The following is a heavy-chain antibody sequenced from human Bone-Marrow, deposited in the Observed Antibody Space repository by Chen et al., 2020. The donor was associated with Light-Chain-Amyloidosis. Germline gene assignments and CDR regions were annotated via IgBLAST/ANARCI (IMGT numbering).Heavy chain of an antibody. CDR2: IYYSGST. J-gene: IGHJ3*02. Sequence: QLQLQESGPGLVKPSETLSLTCTVSGGSISSSSYYWGWIRQPPGKGLEWIGSIYYSGSTYYNPPIKGRVTLSVDPSKNQFPLKRGFVPAADQALYYCGRQTGIAAAGTPPHAFDIWGQGTMVTVSS. V-gene: IGHV4-39*07. CDR1: GGSISSSSYY. D-gene: IGHD6-13*01. CDR3: GRQTGIAAAGTPPHAFDI.